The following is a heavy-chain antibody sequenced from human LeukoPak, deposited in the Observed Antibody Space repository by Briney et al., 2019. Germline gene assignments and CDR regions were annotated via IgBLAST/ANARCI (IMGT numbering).Heavy chain of an antibody. CDR2: IYYSGST. V-gene: IGHV4-59*01. J-gene: IGHJ3*02. CDR3: ARDPCFRECGFDI. CDR1: GGSISSYY. Sequence: SETLSLTCTVSGGSISSYYWSWIRQPPGKGLEWIGYIYYSGSTNYNPSLKSRVTISVDTSKNQFSLKLSSVTAADTAVYYCARDPCFRECGFDIWGQGTMVTVSS. D-gene: IGHD6-25*01.